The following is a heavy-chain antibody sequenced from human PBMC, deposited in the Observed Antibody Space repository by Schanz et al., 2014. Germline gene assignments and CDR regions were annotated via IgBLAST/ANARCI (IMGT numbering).Heavy chain of an antibody. V-gene: IGHV1-2*02. CDR3: ARDVGRPGHFWYFDL. Sequence: QVQLVQSGAEVKKPGASVKVSCKASGYTFTGYHMHWVRQAPGQGLEWMGVTNPNGGAEFAQKFQGRISMTRDTSTTTFYMELSSLTSDDTAVYFCARDVGRPGHFWYFDLWGRGTLVTVSS. J-gene: IGHJ2*01. CDR2: TNPNGGA. CDR1: GYTFTGYH. D-gene: IGHD1-1*01.